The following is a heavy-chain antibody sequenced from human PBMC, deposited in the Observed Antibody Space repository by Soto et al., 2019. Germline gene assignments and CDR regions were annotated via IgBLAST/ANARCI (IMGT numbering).Heavy chain of an antibody. J-gene: IGHJ4*02. D-gene: IGHD1-1*01. V-gene: IGHV3-33*01. CDR1: GFSFSAHG. Sequence: QVQLVESGGGVVRPGTSLRLSCAATGFSFSAHGMHWVRQAPGKGLEWLAVINDGSEEGYADSVRGRFTISRDNARNNLYLQMDNLRAEDSSLYYCAIDDLFVDNGLDHWGQGTLVTVSS. CDR2: INDGSEE. CDR3: AIDDLFVDNGLDH.